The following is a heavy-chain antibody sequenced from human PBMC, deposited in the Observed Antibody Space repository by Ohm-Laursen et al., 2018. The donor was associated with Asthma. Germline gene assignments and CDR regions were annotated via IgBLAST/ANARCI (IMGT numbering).Heavy chain of an antibody. CDR3: ARVRAASRWFDP. D-gene: IGHD2-15*01. Sequence: GTLSLTCTVSGGSISSSTYYWGWIRQPPGKGLEWIGSIYYSGSTYYNSSLKSRVTISVDTSKNQFSLKVTSVTAADTAVYYCARVRAASRWFDPWGQGTLVTVSS. CDR2: IYYSGST. J-gene: IGHJ5*02. V-gene: IGHV4-39*01. CDR1: GGSISSSTYY.